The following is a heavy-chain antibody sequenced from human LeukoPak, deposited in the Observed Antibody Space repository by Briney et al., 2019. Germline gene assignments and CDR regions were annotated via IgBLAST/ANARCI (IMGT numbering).Heavy chain of an antibody. V-gene: IGHV3-7*01. CDR1: GFTFSSYW. Sequence: PGGSLRLSCAASGFTFSSYWMSWVRQAPGKGLEWVANIKQDGSEKYYVDSVKGRFTISRDNAKNSLYLQMNSLRAEDTAVYYCAREAVAGNDAFDIWDQGTMVTVSS. CDR2: IKQDGSEK. CDR3: AREAVAGNDAFDI. D-gene: IGHD6-19*01. J-gene: IGHJ3*02.